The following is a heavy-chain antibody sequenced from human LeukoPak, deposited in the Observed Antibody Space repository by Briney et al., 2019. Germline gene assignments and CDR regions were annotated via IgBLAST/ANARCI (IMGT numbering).Heavy chain of an antibody. CDR2: IIPIFGTA. Sequence: GASVKVSCKASGGTFSSYAISWVREAPGQGLEWMGGIIPIFGTANYAQKFQGRVTITADESTSTAYMELSSLRSEDTAVYYCARDVDYGGNPAQYFDYWGQGTLVTVSS. D-gene: IGHD4-23*01. CDR1: GGTFSSYA. J-gene: IGHJ4*02. V-gene: IGHV1-69*13. CDR3: ARDVDYGGNPAQYFDY.